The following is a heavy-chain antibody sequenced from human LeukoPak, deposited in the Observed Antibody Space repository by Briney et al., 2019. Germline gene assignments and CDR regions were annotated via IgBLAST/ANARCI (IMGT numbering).Heavy chain of an antibody. V-gene: IGHV1-18*01. J-gene: IGHJ6*02. D-gene: IGHD2-2*01. CDR3: AREAILVVPATLRYYYFGMDV. Sequence: ASVKVSCKASGYTFNNYGISWVRQAPGQGLEWMGWISAYKGDTKYAQKVQGRVIMTTDTSTGTAYMELTSLSFDDTAVYYCAREAILVVPATLRYYYFGMDVWGQGTTVTVSS. CDR1: GYTFNNYG. CDR2: ISAYKGDT.